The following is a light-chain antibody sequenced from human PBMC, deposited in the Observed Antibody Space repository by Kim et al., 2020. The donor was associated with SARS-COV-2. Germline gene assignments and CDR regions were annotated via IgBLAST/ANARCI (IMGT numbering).Light chain of an antibody. V-gene: IGLV3-1*01. CDR2: QDS. J-gene: IGLJ3*02. CDR3: QAWDSSTMV. CDR1: KLGDKF. Sequence: SVSPGQTASNTCSGVKLGDKFACWYQQKPGQSPVLVIYQDSKRPSGIPERFSGSNSGNTATLTISGTQAMDEADYYCQAWDSSTMVFGGGTKLTVL.